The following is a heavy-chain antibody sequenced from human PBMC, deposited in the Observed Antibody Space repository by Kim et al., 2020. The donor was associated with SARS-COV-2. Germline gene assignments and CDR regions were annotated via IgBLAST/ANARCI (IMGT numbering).Heavy chain of an antibody. CDR3: AREPNWDNYYYGMDV. CDR1: GFIISSYE. V-gene: IGHV3-48*03. J-gene: IGHJ6*02. Sequence: GGSLRLSCVASGFIISSYEMNWVRQAPGKGLDWVSFMSSSGSAIFYADSVKGRFTISRDDTKNSVYLQMNSLRVEDTAVYYCAREPNWDNYYYGMDVWGQGTTVTVSS. CDR2: MSSSGSAI. D-gene: IGHD7-27*01.